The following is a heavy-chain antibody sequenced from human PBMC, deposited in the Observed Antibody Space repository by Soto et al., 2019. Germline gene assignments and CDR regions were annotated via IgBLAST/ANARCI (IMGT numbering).Heavy chain of an antibody. CDR3: ASSPYDFWSGYYPLYFDY. D-gene: IGHD3-3*01. CDR2: TYYRSKWYN. V-gene: IGHV6-1*01. Sequence: SQTLSLTCAISGDSVSSNSAAWNWIRQSPSRGLEWLGRTYYRSKWYNDYAVSVKGRITINPDTSKNQFSLQLNSVTPEDTAVYYCASSPYDFWSGYYPLYFDYWGQGTLVTVSS. J-gene: IGHJ4*02. CDR1: GDSVSSNSAA.